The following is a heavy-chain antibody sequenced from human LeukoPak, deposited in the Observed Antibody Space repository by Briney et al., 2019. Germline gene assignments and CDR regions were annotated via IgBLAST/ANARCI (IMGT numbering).Heavy chain of an antibody. CDR3: VKVAKYYYGSETYYFFEH. V-gene: IGHV3-9*01. D-gene: IGHD3-10*01. CDR1: GFTFDDYA. CDR2: ISWNSGSI. Sequence: GGSLRLSCAASGFTFDDYAMHWVRRAPGKGLEWVSGISWNSGSIGYADSVMGRFTISRDNAKNSLYLQTNSLRVEDTGIYYCVKVAKYYYGSETYYFFEHWGQGTPVTASS. J-gene: IGHJ4*02.